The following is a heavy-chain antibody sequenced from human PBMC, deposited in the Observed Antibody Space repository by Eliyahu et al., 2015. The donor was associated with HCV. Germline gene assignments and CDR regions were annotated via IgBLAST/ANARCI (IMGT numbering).Heavy chain of an antibody. CDR2: IXPIGSYT. Sequence: EVQLVQSGAEVKKPGASLRISCKASGXXVSNSWITGVXXMPGKGLEGMGRIXPIGSYTNFSPSFEGHVTMSFDXSINTAYLHWSSLKASDTAMYYCATPGVPGVNDYGDYVSYFDYWGQGTLVTVSS. D-gene: IGHD4-17*01. J-gene: IGHJ4*02. CDR3: ATPGVPGVNDYGDYVSYFDY. CDR1: GXXVSNSW. V-gene: IGHV5-10-1*03.